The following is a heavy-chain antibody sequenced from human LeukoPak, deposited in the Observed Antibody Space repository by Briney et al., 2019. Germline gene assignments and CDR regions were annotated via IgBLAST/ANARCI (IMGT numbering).Heavy chain of an antibody. Sequence: ASVKVSCKASGYTFTSYYMHWVRQAPGQGLEWMGIINPSDGSTSYAQKFQGRVTMTRDTSMSTVYMELSSLRSEDTAVYYCARGVAYCGGDCYSGWFDPWGQGTLVTVSS. CDR3: ARGVAYCGGDCYSGWFDP. CDR2: INPSDGST. V-gene: IGHV1-46*01. J-gene: IGHJ5*02. D-gene: IGHD2-21*02. CDR1: GYTFTSYY.